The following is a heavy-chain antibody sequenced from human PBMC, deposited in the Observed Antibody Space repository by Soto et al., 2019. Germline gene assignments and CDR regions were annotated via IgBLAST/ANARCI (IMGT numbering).Heavy chain of an antibody. CDR3: ARDSPPTNSGWFDYFDY. CDR1: GFTFSSYS. Sequence: EVQLVESGGGLVQPGGSLRLSCAASGFTFSSYSMNWVRQAPGKGLEWVSYISSSSSTIYYADSVKGRFTISRDNAKNSLYLQMNSLRAEDAAVYHCARDSPPTNSGWFDYFDYWGQGTLVTVSS. CDR2: ISSSSSTI. J-gene: IGHJ4*01. V-gene: IGHV3-48*01. D-gene: IGHD6-19*01.